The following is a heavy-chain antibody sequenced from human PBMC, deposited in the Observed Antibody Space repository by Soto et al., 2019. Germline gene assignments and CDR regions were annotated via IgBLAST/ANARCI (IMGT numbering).Heavy chain of an antibody. CDR3: ARGDCSGGSCYSWFDP. CDR1: GGTFSSYT. CDR2: IIPILGIA. Sequence: QVQLVQSGAEVKKPRSSVKVSCKASGGTFSSYTISWVRQAPGQGLEWMGRIIPILGIANYAQKFQGRVTITADKSTSTAYMELSSLRSEDTAVYYCARGDCSGGSCYSWFDPWGQGTLVTVSS. D-gene: IGHD2-15*01. J-gene: IGHJ5*02. V-gene: IGHV1-69*02.